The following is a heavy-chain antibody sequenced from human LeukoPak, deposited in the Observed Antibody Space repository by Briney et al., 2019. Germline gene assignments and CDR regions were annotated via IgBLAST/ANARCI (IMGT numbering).Heavy chain of an antibody. CDR2: ISWNSGSI. Sequence: GGSLRLSCVASGFTFDDYAMHWVRQVPGKGLEWVSGISWNSGSIGYADSVKGRSTISRDNAKNSLYLQMNSLRAEDTAVYYCARGSTYYDSSGQVPFDYWGQGTLVTVSS. V-gene: IGHV3-9*01. CDR1: GFTFDDYA. D-gene: IGHD3-22*01. J-gene: IGHJ4*02. CDR3: ARGSTYYDSSGQVPFDY.